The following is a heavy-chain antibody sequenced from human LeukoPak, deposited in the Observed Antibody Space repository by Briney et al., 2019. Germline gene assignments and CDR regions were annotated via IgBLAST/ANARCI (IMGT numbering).Heavy chain of an antibody. CDR2: ISYDGSNK. Sequence: GGSLRLSCAASGFTFSSYGMHWVRQAPGKGLEWVAVISYDGSNKYYADSVKGRFTISRDNSKNTLYLQMNSLRAEDTAVYYCARDGTTVYYYYYYMDVWGKGTTVTVSS. J-gene: IGHJ6*03. CDR1: GFTFSSYG. CDR3: ARDGTTVYYYYYYMDV. D-gene: IGHD4-17*01. V-gene: IGHV3-30*03.